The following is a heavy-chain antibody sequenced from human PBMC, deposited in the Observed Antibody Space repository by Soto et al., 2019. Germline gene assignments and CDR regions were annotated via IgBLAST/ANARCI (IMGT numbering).Heavy chain of an antibody. Sequence: QVQLQESGPGLVKPSGTLSLTCAVSGGSISSSNWWSWVRQPPGKGLEWIGEIYHSGSTNYNPSLKTRATISVDKSKNQFSLKRSSVTAADTAVYYCARAPRVVGATKKFDYWGQGTLVTVSS. V-gene: IGHV4-4*02. CDR3: ARAPRVVGATKKFDY. D-gene: IGHD1-26*01. J-gene: IGHJ4*02. CDR2: IYHSGST. CDR1: GGSISSSNW.